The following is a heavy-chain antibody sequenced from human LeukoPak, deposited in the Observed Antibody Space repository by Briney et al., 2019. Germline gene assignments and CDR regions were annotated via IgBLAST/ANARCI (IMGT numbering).Heavy chain of an antibody. J-gene: IGHJ4*02. V-gene: IGHV3-53*01. CDR2: IYSGGST. D-gene: IGHD5-12*01. CDR1: GFTVSSNY. CDR3: ARADGWLTFDY. Sequence: PGGSLRLSCAASGFTVSSNYMSWVRQAPGKGLEWVSVIYSGGSTYYADSVKGRFTISRDNSKNTLYLQMNSLRAEDTAVYYCARADGWLTFDYWGQGTLVTVSS.